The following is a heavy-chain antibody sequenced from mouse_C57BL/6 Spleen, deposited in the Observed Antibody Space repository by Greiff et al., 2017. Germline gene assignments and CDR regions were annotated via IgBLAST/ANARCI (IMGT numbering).Heavy chain of an antibody. Sequence: EVKLMESGPGLVKPSPSLSLTCSVTGYSITSGYYWNWIRQFPGNKLEWMGYISYDGSNNYNPSLKNRISITRDTSKNQFFLKLNSVTTEDTATYYCARGITTVPLDYWGQGTTLTVSS. V-gene: IGHV3-6*01. CDR3: ARGITTVPLDY. CDR2: ISYDGSN. J-gene: IGHJ2*01. D-gene: IGHD1-1*01. CDR1: GYSITSGYY.